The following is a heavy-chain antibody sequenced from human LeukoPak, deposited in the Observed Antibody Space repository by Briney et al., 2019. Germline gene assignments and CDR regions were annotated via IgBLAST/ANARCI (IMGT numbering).Heavy chain of an antibody. J-gene: IGHJ5*01. D-gene: IGHD3-3*01. V-gene: IGHV3-23*01. CDR1: GFTFSSYA. Sequence: GGSLRLSCAASGFTFSSYAMSWVRQAPGKGLEWVSAISGSGGSTYYADSVKGRFTISRDNSKNTLYLQVNSLRAEDTAVYYCAKPPQYALRFLEGFDFWGQGTLVIVSS. CDR2: ISGSGGST. CDR3: AKPPQYALRFLEGFDF.